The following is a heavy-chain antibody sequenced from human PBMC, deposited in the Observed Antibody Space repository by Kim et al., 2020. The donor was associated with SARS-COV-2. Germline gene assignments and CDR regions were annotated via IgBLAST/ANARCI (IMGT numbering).Heavy chain of an antibody. V-gene: IGHV1-18*01. D-gene: IGHD5-12*01. Sequence: SAQKLQGRVTMTTDTSPSTAYMELRSLRSDDTAVYYCARGGGYGKYYFDYWGQGTLVTVSS. CDR3: ARGGGYGKYYFDY. J-gene: IGHJ4*02.